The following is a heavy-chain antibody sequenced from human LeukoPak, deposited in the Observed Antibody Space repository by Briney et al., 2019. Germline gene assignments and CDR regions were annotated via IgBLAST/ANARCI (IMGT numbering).Heavy chain of an antibody. CDR1: GGSISSYY. V-gene: IGHV4-59*01. CDR3: ARGPYYYGSGSYSFDY. Sequence: SETLSLTCTVSGGSISSYYWSWIRQPPGKGLEGIGYIYYSGSTKYNPSLKSRVTISVDTSKNQFSLKLSSVTAADTAVYYCARGPYYYGSGSYSFDYWGQGTLVTVSS. J-gene: IGHJ4*02. CDR2: IYYSGST. D-gene: IGHD3-10*01.